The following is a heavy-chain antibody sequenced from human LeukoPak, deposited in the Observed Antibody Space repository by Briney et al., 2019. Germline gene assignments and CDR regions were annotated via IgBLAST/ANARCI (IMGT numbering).Heavy chain of an antibody. CDR3: AKIDEGSGWPYYYDMDV. Sequence: GGSLRLSCAASGFTFNNFAMSWVRQAPGKGLEWVSAIGGSGTATYYTDSVKGRFTISRDNFKNTLYLQMNSLRAEDTAVYYCAKIDEGSGWPYYYDMDVWGQGTTVTVSS. D-gene: IGHD6-25*01. V-gene: IGHV3-23*01. J-gene: IGHJ6*02. CDR1: GFTFNNFA. CDR2: IGGSGTAT.